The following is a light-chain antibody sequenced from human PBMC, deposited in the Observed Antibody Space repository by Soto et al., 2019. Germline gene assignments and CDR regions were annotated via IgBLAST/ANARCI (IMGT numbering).Light chain of an antibody. CDR3: QQANSFTIT. J-gene: IGKJ5*01. CDR2: GAS. CDR1: QDIGSW. Sequence: DIQMTESASSVCGSVGNSVTITGGASQDIGSWLAWYQQKPGKAPKLLIYGASDLQRGVPSRFGGSGFGTDCTITISSLNKEDFSTYYCQQANSFTITFGQGTRLEIK. V-gene: IGKV1-12*01.